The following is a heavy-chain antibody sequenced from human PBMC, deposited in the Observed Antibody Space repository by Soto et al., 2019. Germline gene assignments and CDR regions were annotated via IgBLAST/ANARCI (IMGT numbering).Heavy chain of an antibody. D-gene: IGHD2-15*01. J-gene: IGHJ4*02. CDR2: IYYSGST. CDR3: ARSDCSGGSCYSWGGFFDY. CDR1: GGSISSYY. Sequence: SETLSLTCTVSGGSISSYYWSWIRQPPGKGLEWIGYIYYSGSTNYNPSLKSRVTISVDTSKNQFSLKLSSVTAADTAVYYCARSDCSGGSCYSWGGFFDYWGQGTLVTVSS. V-gene: IGHV4-59*01.